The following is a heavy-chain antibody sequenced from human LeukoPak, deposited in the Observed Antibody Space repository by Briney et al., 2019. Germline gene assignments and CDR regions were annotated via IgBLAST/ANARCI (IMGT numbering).Heavy chain of an antibody. V-gene: IGHV4-30-2*01. CDR2: IYHSGST. Sequence: SETLSLTCTVSGGSISSGGYYWSWIRQPPGKGLEWIGYIYHSGSTYYNPSLKSRVTISVDRSKNQFSLKLSSVTAADTAVYYCAGDSYYYDSGAQGYMDVWGKGTTVTVSS. D-gene: IGHD3-10*01. J-gene: IGHJ6*03. CDR3: AGDSYYYDSGAQGYMDV. CDR1: GGSISSGGYY.